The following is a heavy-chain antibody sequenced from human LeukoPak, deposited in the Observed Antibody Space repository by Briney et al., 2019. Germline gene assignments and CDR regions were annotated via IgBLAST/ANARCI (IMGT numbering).Heavy chain of an antibody. CDR1: GGSISSYY. Sequence: PSETLSLTCTVSGGSISSYYWSWIRQPPGKGLEWVGDIYYSGSTNYNPSLKSRVTISVDTSKNQFTLNLNSVTAADTAVYYCARTDSHYLSFDYWGQGTLVTVSS. CDR3: ARTDSHYLSFDY. CDR2: IYYSGST. D-gene: IGHD4-11*01. J-gene: IGHJ4*02. V-gene: IGHV4-59*01.